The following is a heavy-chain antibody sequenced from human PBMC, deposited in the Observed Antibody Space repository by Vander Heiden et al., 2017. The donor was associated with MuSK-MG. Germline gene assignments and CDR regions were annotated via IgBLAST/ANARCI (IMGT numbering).Heavy chain of an antibody. CDR3: ARGLHDYVWGSYRYTHPFDY. CDR1: GGSFSGYY. D-gene: IGHD3-16*02. Sequence: QVQLQQWGAGLLKPSETLSLTCAVYGGSFSGYYWSWIRQPPGKGLGVFGEINHSGSTNYNPSLKSRVTISVDTSKNQFSLKLSSVTAADTAVYYCARGLHDYVWGSYRYTHPFDYWGQGTLVTVSS. J-gene: IGHJ4*02. CDR2: INHSGST. V-gene: IGHV4-34*01.